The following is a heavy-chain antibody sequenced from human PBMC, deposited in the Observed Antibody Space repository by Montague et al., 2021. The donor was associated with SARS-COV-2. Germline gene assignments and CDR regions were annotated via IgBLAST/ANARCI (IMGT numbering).Heavy chain of an antibody. Sequence: PALVKPTQTLTLTCTFSGFSLSTSGMCMTWIRQPPGKALEWLALIDWDGDKFYNTSLKSRLTISKDTSKNLVVLTMTNMDPVDTATYYCARGPSETYYYNGMDVWGRGTTVTVSS. D-gene: IGHD1-14*01. J-gene: IGHJ6*02. CDR2: IDWDGDK. CDR1: GFSLSTSGMC. V-gene: IGHV2-70*01. CDR3: ARGPSETYYYNGMDV.